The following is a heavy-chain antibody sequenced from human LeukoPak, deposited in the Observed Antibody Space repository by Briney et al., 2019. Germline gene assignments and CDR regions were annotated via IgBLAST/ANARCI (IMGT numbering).Heavy chain of an antibody. V-gene: IGHV7-4-1*02. J-gene: IGHJ4*02. D-gene: IGHD3-16*02. CDR1: AFTFTEYY. Sequence: ASVKVSCKTSAFTFTEYYIHWVRQAPGQGLEWMGWIHPSTGNPTYAQGFTGRFVFSLDTSVSTTYLQISSLKAEDTAVYYCARAFQSLGGLSLPDYWGQGTLVTVSP. CDR2: IHPSTGNP. CDR3: ARAFQSLGGLSLPDY.